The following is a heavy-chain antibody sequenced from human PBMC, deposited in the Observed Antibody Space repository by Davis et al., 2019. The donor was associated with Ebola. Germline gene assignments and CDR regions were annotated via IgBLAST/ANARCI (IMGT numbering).Heavy chain of an antibody. CDR2: IKQDGSEK. D-gene: IGHD4-23*01. J-gene: IGHJ4*02. CDR3: ARHDDYGGNSVDY. Sequence: PSETLSLTCAVSGGSISSGGYYWSWVRQAPGKGLEWVANIKQDGSEKYYVDSVKGRFTISRDNAKNSLYLQMNSLRAEDTAVYYCARHDDYGGNSVDYWGQGTLVTVSS. V-gene: IGHV3-7*01. CDR1: GGSISSGGYY.